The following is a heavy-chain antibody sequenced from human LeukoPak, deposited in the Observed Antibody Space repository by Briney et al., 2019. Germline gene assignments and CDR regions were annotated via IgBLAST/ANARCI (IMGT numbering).Heavy chain of an antibody. CDR3: ARDSAINWFDP. V-gene: IGHV4-61*01. J-gene: IGHJ5*02. Sequence: PSETLSLTCTVSGGSVSSDNYYWSWIRQPPGKGLEWIGYIYYSGSTNYNPSLKSRVTISVDTPKNQFSLKLSSVTAADTAVYYCARDSAINWFDPWGQGTLVTVSS. CDR2: IYYSGST. CDR1: GGSVSSDNYY.